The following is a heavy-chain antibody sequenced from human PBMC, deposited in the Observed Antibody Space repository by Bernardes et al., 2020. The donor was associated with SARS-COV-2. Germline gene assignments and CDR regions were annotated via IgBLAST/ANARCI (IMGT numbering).Heavy chain of an antibody. CDR3: AETTPIYCSGGSCPDY. V-gene: IGHV3-23*01. J-gene: IGHJ4*02. CDR2: ISGSGGST. Sequence: GGSLRLSCAASGFTFSSYAMSWVRQAPGKGLEWVSAISGSGGSTYYADSVKGRFTISRDNSKNTLYLQMNSLRVEDTAVYYCAETTPIYCSGGSCPDYWGQGTLVTVSS. D-gene: IGHD2-15*01. CDR1: GFTFSSYA.